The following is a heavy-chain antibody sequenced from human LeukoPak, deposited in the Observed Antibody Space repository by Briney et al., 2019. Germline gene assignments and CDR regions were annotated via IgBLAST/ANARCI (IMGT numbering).Heavy chain of an antibody. V-gene: IGHV3-30*02. Sequence: KPGGSLRLSCATSGFAFSTYGMHWVRQAPGKGLEWVAFMAHDGSSKYYADSLKGRFTISRDNSKNTLYLQMNSLRAEDTAVYYCAKETEDTAMDPVDYWGQGTLVTVSS. J-gene: IGHJ4*02. CDR2: MAHDGSSK. CDR3: AKETEDTAMDPVDY. D-gene: IGHD5-18*01. CDR1: GFAFSTYG.